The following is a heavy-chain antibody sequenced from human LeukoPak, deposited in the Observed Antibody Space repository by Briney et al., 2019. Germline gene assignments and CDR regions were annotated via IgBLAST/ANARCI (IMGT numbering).Heavy chain of an antibody. CDR2: IFHTGGT. J-gene: IGHJ5*02. Sequence: SETLSLTCVVSGDSISSGAYSWSWIRQPPGKGLEWIGYIFHTGGTFYNPSLKSRVTISVDNSKNQFSLRLSSVTAADTAIYYCARADRLDGGPYLIGPWGQGTLVTVSS. D-gene: IGHD2-21*01. CDR1: GDSISSGAYS. V-gene: IGHV4-30-2*01. CDR3: ARADRLDGGPYLIGP.